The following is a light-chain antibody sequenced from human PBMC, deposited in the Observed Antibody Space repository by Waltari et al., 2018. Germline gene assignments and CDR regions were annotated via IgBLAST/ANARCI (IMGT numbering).Light chain of an antibody. CDR1: QSVSSY. CDR2: DAS. J-gene: IGKJ4*01. CDR3: QQRSNWLT. V-gene: IGKV3-11*01. Sequence: EIVFTHSPATLSLSPVQISTRACRASQSVSSYLAWYQQKPCQAPRLLIYDASNRATGIPARFSGSGSGTDFTLTISSLEPEDFAVYYCQQRSNWLTFGGGTKVEIK.